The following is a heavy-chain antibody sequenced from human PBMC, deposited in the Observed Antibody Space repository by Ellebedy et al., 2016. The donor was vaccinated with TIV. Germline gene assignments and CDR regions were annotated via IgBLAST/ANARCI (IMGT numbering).Heavy chain of an antibody. V-gene: IGHV3-21*01. Sequence: PGGSLRLSCAASGITFNRYSMNWVRQAPGKGLEWVASISSGSASMEYADSVRGRFTISRDDAENSLYLQFNNLRAEDTAVYYCASGFLQMSTLDHWGQGARVTVSS. CDR2: ISSGSASM. CDR1: GITFNRYS. D-gene: IGHD5-24*01. CDR3: ASGFLQMSTLDH. J-gene: IGHJ4*02.